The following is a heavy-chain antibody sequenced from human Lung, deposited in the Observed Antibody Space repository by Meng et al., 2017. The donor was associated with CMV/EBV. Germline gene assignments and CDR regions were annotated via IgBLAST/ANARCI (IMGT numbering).Heavy chain of an antibody. J-gene: IGHJ3*01. CDR2: ISYGGGT. CDR3: SNCRGTICHDGIDF. Sequence: SETLSLTCTVSGGSISGYYWSFIRQSPGKGLEWIGYISYGGGTKYNPSLQSRVTMCLATSEKQFTLKLTSLTAADTAVYYCSNCRGTICHDGIDFWGQGTMVTVSS. CDR1: GGSISGYY. V-gene: IGHV4-59*13. D-gene: IGHD2-15*01.